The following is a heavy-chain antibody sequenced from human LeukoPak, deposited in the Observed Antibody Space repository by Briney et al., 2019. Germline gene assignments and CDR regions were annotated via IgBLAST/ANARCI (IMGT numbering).Heavy chain of an antibody. J-gene: IGHJ4*02. CDR3: ARRRMSEMATVVFDY. CDR2: IYPGDSDT. D-gene: IGHD5-24*01. V-gene: IGHV5-51*01. CDR1: GSSFTSYW. Sequence: GESLKISCKGSGSSFTSYWIGWVRQLPGKGLEWMGIIYPGDSDTRYSPSFQGQVTISADKSISTAYLQWSSLKASDTAMYYCARRRMSEMATVVFDYWGQGTLVTVSS.